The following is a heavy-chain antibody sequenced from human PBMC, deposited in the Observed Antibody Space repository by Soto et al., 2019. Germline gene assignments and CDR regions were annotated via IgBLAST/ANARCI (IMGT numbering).Heavy chain of an antibody. J-gene: IGHJ4*02. V-gene: IGHV4-39*01. CDR2: MYYSGST. CDR1: SGSISSSSYY. CDR3: GRHSSSSRRVYYFDY. Sequence: QLQLQESGPGLVKPSETLSLTCTVSSGSISSSSYYWGWIRQAPGKGLEWIGSMYYSGSTYYNPSLKSRVTISVDTSKNQFSLILTSVTAADTAVYYCGRHSSSSRRVYYFDYWGQGTLVTVSS. D-gene: IGHD2-2*01.